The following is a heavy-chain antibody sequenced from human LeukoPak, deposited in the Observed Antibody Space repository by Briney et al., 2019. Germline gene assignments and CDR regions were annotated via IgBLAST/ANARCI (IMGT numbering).Heavy chain of an antibody. J-gene: IGHJ4*02. D-gene: IGHD3-16*01. Sequence: PGRSLRLSCAASGFTFSSYAMHRVRQAPGKGLEWVAVISYDGSNKYYADSVKGRFTISRDNSKNTLYLQMNSLRAEDTAVYYCAKTYDYVRDYFDYWGQGTLVTVSS. CDR3: AKTYDYVRDYFDY. CDR1: GFTFSSYA. V-gene: IGHV3-30*04. CDR2: ISYDGSNK.